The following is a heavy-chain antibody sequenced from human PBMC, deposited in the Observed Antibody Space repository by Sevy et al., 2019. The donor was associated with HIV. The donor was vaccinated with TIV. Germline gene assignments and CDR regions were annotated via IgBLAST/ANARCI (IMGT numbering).Heavy chain of an antibody. CDR3: ARGVVRGVMHYYYYGMDV. V-gene: IGHV1-69*13. Sequence: ASVKVSCKASGGTFSSYAISWVRQAPGQGLEWMGGIIPIFGTANYAQKFQGRVTITADESTSTAYMELSSLRSEDTAVDYCARGVVRGVMHYYYYGMDVWGQGTTVTVSS. CDR2: IIPIFGTA. J-gene: IGHJ6*02. D-gene: IGHD3-10*01. CDR1: GGTFSSYA.